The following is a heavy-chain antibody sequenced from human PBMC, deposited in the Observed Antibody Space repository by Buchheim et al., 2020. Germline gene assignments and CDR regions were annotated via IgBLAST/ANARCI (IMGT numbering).Heavy chain of an antibody. Sequence: QVQLVQSGAEVKKPGASVKVSCKASGYTFTGYYMHWVRQAPGQGLEWMGRINPNSGGTNYAQKFQGRVTMTRDTSLSTAYMELSRLRSDDTAVYYCYLYSSSWYGEGWYFDLWGRGTL. CDR2: INPNSGGT. V-gene: IGHV1-2*06. J-gene: IGHJ2*01. D-gene: IGHD6-13*01. CDR3: YLYSSSWYGEGWYFDL. CDR1: GYTFTGYY.